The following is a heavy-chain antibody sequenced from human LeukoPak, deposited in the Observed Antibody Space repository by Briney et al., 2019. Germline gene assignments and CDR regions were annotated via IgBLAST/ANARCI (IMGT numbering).Heavy chain of an antibody. CDR1: GGSFSGYY. D-gene: IGHD5-18*01. J-gene: IGHJ5*02. CDR3: ARVGYSYGYRTGWFDP. V-gene: IGHV4-34*01. CDR2: INHSGST. Sequence: SETLSLTCAVYGGSFSGYYWSWLRQPPGKGLEWIGEINHSGSTNYNPSLKSRVTISVDTSKNQFSLKLSSVTAADTAVYYCARVGYSYGYRTGWFDPWGQGTLVTVSS.